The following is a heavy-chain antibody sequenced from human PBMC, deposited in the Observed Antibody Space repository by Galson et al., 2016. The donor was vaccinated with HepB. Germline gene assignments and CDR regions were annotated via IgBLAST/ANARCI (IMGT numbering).Heavy chain of an antibody. CDR2: TYYRTKWYQ. V-gene: IGHV6-1*01. D-gene: IGHD1-14*01. CDR3: ARETGAFDF. J-gene: IGHJ3*01. CDR1: GDSVSSKRAA. Sequence: CAISGDSVSSKRAAWSWIRQSPSGGLEWLGTTYYRTKWYQDYAVSMKSRIKVIPDTSTNQVSLQLNSVTPQDTAAYYCARETGAFDFWGLETTVTVSS.